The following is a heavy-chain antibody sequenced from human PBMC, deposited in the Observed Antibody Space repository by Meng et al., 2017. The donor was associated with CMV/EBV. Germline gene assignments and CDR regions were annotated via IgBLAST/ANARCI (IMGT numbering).Heavy chain of an antibody. CDR3: ARGRYCSSTSCYTYYYYGMDV. J-gene: IGHJ6*02. CDR1: GFTFSSYA. D-gene: IGHD2-2*02. CDR2: ISSNGGST. Sequence: GESLKTPCAASGFTFSSYAMHWVRQAPGKGLESVSAISSNGGSTYYADSVQGRFTISRDNSKNTLYLQMGSLRAEDMAVYYCARGRYCSSTSCYTYYYYGMDVWGQGTTVTVSS. V-gene: IGHV3-64*02.